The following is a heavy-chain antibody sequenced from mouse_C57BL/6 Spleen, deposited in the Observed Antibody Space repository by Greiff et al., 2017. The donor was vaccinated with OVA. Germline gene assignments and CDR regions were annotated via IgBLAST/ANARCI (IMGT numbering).Heavy chain of an antibody. CDR1: GFNIKDYY. V-gene: IGHV14-2*01. Sequence: VQLQQSGAELVKPGASVKLSCTASGFNIKDYYMHWVKQRPEQGLEWIGRIDPEDGETKYDPKFQGQATITADPSSNTAYLQLSSLTSEDTAVYYCASGSYGSRDYWGQGTTLTVSS. CDR2: IDPEDGET. CDR3: ASGSYGSRDY. D-gene: IGHD1-1*01. J-gene: IGHJ2*01.